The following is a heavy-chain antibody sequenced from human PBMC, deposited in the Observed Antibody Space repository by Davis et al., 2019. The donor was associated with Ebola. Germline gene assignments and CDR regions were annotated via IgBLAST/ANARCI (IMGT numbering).Heavy chain of an antibody. CDR1: GYSISSGYH. D-gene: IGHD2-15*01. CDR2: VSPDGIYE. Sequence: LSLTCAVSGYSISSGYHWGWIRQAPGKGLEWVAHVSPDGIYEDYADSVKGRFIISRDNSNNALFLQLNSLRVEDTALYYCVRGGGSGAPPWNYWGQGILVTVSS. V-gene: IGHV3-30-3*01. J-gene: IGHJ4*02. CDR3: VRGGGSGAPPWNY.